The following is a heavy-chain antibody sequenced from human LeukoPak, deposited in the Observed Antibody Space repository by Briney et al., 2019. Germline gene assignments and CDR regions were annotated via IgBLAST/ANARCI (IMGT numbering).Heavy chain of an antibody. Sequence: ETLSLTCSVSGGSISGYYWRWIRQPPGKGLEWIRYVYYSGSTSYNPSLKNRVTISVDTSKNQFSLKLISVTAADTAVYYCARLLGIQDFYYYYYYMDVWGKGTTVAVSS. CDR1: GGSISGYY. CDR2: VYYSGST. D-gene: IGHD5-18*01. J-gene: IGHJ6*03. V-gene: IGHV4-59*01. CDR3: ARLLGIQDFYYYYYYMDV.